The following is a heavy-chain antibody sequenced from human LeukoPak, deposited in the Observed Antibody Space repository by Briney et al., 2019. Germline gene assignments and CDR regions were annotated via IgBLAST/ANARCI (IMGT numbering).Heavy chain of an antibody. CDR1: GFTFSSYE. Sequence: PGGSLRLSCAASGFTFSSYEMNWVRQAPGKGLEWVSYISSSGSTIYYADSVKGRFTISRDSSKNTLYLQMNSLRAEDTAVYYCAKGYDSSSWHYFDYWGQGTLVTVSS. V-gene: IGHV3-48*03. J-gene: IGHJ4*02. CDR2: ISSSGSTI. CDR3: AKGYDSSSWHYFDY. D-gene: IGHD6-13*01.